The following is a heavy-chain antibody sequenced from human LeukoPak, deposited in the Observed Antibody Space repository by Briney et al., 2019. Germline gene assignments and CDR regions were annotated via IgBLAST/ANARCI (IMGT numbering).Heavy chain of an antibody. CDR1: GYTFTSYG. V-gene: IGHV1-18*01. CDR2: ISAYNGNT. CDR3: ARLGTTTVDYYYYYMDV. Sequence: GASVKVSCKASGYTFTSYGISWVRQAPGQGLEWMGWISAYNGNTNYAQELQGRVTMTTDTSTSAAYMELRSLRSDDTAVYYCARLGTTTVDYYYYYMDVWGKGTTVTISS. D-gene: IGHD4-23*01. J-gene: IGHJ6*03.